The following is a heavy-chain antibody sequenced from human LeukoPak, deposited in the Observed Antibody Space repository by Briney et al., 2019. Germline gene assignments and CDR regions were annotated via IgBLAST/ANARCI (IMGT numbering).Heavy chain of an antibody. CDR3: AIMTSYGGTSYFDY. V-gene: IGHV5-51*01. D-gene: IGHD4-23*01. CDR1: GYSFSSYW. CDR2: VFPGASDT. Sequence: GESLKISCKGSGYSFSSYWIAWVRQMPVTGLEWMGIVFPGASDTRYSPSFQGQVTISADKSISTAYLQWSSLKASDTAMYYCAIMTSYGGTSYFDYWGQGTLVTVYS. J-gene: IGHJ4*02.